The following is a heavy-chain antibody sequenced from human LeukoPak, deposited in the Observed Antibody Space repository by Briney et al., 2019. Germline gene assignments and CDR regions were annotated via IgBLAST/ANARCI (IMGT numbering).Heavy chain of an antibody. V-gene: IGHV3-7*01. CDR3: AKLAKYFYGSETYYFFEH. D-gene: IGHD3-10*01. CDR1: GFSFTTYL. Sequence: GGSLRLSCAASGFSFTTYLMGWVRQAPGKGLEWVANIKQDGTEKYYVDSVKGRFTLSRDNDKNSLYLQMNSLRVEDTAVYYCAKLAKYFYGSETYYFFEHWGQGTPVTASS. J-gene: IGHJ4*02. CDR2: IKQDGTEK.